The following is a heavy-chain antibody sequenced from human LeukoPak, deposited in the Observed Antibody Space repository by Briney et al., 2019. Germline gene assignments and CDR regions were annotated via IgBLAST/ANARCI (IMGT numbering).Heavy chain of an antibody. V-gene: IGHV3-30*04. CDR3: ARSPLDGYNYLDY. D-gene: IGHD5-24*01. Sequence: GASVKVSCKASGYTFTSYYMHWVRQAPGKGLEWVAVISYDGNAKYYADSVKGRFTISRDNPKNTLYLQMNSLRPEDTAVYYCARSPLDGYNYLDYWGQGTLVTVSS. CDR2: ISYDGNAK. J-gene: IGHJ4*02. CDR1: GYTFTSYY.